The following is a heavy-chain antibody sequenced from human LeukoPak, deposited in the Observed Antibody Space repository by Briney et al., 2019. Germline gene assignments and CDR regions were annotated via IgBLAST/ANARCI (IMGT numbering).Heavy chain of an antibody. CDR1: GYTFTGYY. CDR2: INPNSGGT. Sequence: ASVKASCKASGYTFTGYYMHWVRQAPGQGLEWMGWINPNSGGTNYAQKFQGRVTMTRDTSISTAYMELSRLRSDDTAVYYCARGVIAAAAYYYYYMDVWGKGTTVTVSS. V-gene: IGHV1-2*02. D-gene: IGHD6-13*01. CDR3: ARGVIAAAAYYYYYMDV. J-gene: IGHJ6*03.